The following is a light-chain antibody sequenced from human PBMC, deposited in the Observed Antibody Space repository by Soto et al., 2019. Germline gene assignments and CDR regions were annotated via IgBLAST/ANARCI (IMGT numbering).Light chain of an antibody. J-gene: IGKJ1*01. Sequence: EIVLTQSPATLAVSPWERVTLSCRASQRISDNLAWYQQKPGQPPRLLIYAASTRATGIPARFSGSGSGTDFTLTISSLQSEDFAVYYCQEFNYWPPWTFGQGTKVDIK. CDR2: AAS. CDR1: QRISDN. CDR3: QEFNYWPPWT. V-gene: IGKV3-15*01.